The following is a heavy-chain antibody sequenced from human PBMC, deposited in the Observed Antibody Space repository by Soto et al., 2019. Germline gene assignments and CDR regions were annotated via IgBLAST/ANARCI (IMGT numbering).Heavy chain of an antibody. CDR3: ARHPYCSSTSCSDY. CDR1: GGSISSSSYY. V-gene: IGHV4-39*01. D-gene: IGHD2-2*01. J-gene: IGHJ4*02. Sequence: SETLSLTCTVSGGSISSSSYYWGWIRQPPGKGLEWIGSIYYSGSTYYNPSLKSRVTISVDTSKNQFSLKLSSVTAADTAVYYCARHPYCSSTSCSDYWGQGTLVTVSS. CDR2: IYYSGST.